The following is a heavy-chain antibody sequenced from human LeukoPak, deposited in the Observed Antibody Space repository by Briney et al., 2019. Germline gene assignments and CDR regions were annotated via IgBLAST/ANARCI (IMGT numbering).Heavy chain of an antibody. D-gene: IGHD3-22*01. Sequence: PGGSLRLSCAASGFTFSSYSMNWVRQAPGKGLEWASSISSSSSYIYYADSVKGRFTISRDNAKNSLYLQMNSLRAEDTAVYYCARDTYYYDSSGILGPFDYWGQGTLVTVSS. CDR3: ARDTYYYDSSGILGPFDY. CDR2: ISSSSSYI. J-gene: IGHJ4*02. CDR1: GFTFSSYS. V-gene: IGHV3-21*01.